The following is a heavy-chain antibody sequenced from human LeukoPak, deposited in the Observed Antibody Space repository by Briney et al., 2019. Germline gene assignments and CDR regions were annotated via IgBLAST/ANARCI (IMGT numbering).Heavy chain of an antibody. CDR3: ARGWATVTHRARYYYYMDV. CDR2: ISAYNGNT. Sequence: ASVKVSCKASGYTFTSYGISWVRQAPGQGLEWMGWISAYNGNTNYAQKLQGRVTMTTDTSTSTAYMELRSLRSEDTAVYYCARGWATVTHRARYYYYMDVWGKGTTVTISS. CDR1: GYTFTSYG. D-gene: IGHD4-17*01. J-gene: IGHJ6*03. V-gene: IGHV1-18*01.